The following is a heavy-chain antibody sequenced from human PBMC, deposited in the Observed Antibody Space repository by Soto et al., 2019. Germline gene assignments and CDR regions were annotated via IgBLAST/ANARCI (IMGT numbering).Heavy chain of an antibody. D-gene: IGHD3-10*01. CDR2: SSGSGGST. CDR3: AIQRRYGSGGYTTRLGDYYYMVV. J-gene: IGHJ6*03. V-gene: IGHV3-23*01. Sequence: EVQLLESGGGLVQPGGSLRLSCAASGFTFSSYAMSWVRQAPGKGLEWVSASSGSGGSTYYADSVKGRFTISRDNSKNTLYLQMNSLRAEDTGVYYCAIQRRYGSGGYTTRLGDYYYMVVWGKGTTVTVSS. CDR1: GFTFSSYA.